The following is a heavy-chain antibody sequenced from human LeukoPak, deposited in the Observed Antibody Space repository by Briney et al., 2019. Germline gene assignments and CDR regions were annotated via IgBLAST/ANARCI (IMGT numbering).Heavy chain of an antibody. CDR2: ISGSGSDT. CDR1: GFTFRSYA. CDR3: AKDQYGEAFDI. J-gene: IGHJ3*02. D-gene: IGHD4-17*01. V-gene: IGHV3-23*01. Sequence: PGGSLSLSCAAYGFTFRSYAMNWVRPAPGKGMEWVSAISGSGSDTYYADSVKGRFTISRDNSKNTLYLQMNSLRSEDTAVYYCAKDQYGEAFDIWGPGTMVTVSS.